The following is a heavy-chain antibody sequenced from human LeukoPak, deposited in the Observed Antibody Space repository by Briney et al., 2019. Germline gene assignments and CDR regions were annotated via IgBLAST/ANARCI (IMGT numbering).Heavy chain of an antibody. J-gene: IGHJ4*02. CDR1: GFTFSSYV. V-gene: IGHV3-48*04. D-gene: IGHD3-22*01. Sequence: PGGSLRLSCAASGFTFSSYVMHWVRQAPGKGLEWVSYISSSSTTIYYADSVKGRFTISRDNAKNSLYLQMNSLRAEDTAVYYCARGGYYDSSGYPFDYWGQGTLVTVSS. CDR3: ARGGYYDSSGYPFDY. CDR2: ISSSSTTI.